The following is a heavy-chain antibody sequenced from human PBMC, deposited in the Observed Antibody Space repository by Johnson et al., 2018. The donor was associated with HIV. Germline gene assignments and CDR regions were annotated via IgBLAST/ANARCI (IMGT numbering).Heavy chain of an antibody. V-gene: IGHV3-66*01. CDR1: RFTFSSYS. CDR2: LFSGDTT. Sequence: VQLVESGGGVVRPGGSLRLSCAASRFTFSSYSMHWVRQAPGKGLEWVSVLFSGDTTYYADSVKGIFTISRDNSKNTLYLQMNSLGADDTAVFYCARDLRVGAIDGFDIWGQGTKVTVAS. CDR3: ARDLRVGAIDGFDI. J-gene: IGHJ3*02. D-gene: IGHD1-26*01.